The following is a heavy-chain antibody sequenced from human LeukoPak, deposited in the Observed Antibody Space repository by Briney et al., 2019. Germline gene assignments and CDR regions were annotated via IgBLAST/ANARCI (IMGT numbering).Heavy chain of an antibody. V-gene: IGHV3-30*03. CDR2: ISYDGNNK. Sequence: GGSLRLSCAASGFTFSNYGMHWVRQAPGKGLEWVAVISYDGNNKYYADSVKGRFTISRDNSKNTLYLQMNSLRAEDTAVYYCARVALRYFDWLHNYYMDVWGKGTTVTISS. J-gene: IGHJ6*03. CDR3: ARVALRYFDWLHNYYMDV. D-gene: IGHD3-9*01. CDR1: GFTFSNYG.